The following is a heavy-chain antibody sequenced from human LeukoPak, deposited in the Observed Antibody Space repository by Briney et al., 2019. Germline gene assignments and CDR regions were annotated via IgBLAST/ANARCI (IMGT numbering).Heavy chain of an antibody. CDR1: GFSFSTLS. CDR2: ISTSGSYI. J-gene: IGHJ4*02. V-gene: IGHV3-21*01. D-gene: IGHD6-13*01. Sequence: GGSLRLSCAASGFSFSTLSMNWVRQAPGKGLEWVSSISTSGSYIYYSDSVKGRFIISRDNAKRSLYLQMNSLRGEDTAVYYCARGPKYISATGPYYFDYWGQGTPVTVSS. CDR3: ARGPKYISATGPYYFDY.